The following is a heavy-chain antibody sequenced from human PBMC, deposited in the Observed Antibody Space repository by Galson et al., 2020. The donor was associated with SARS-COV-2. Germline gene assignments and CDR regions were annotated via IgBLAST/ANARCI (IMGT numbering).Heavy chain of an antibody. CDR1: GGSISSSSYY. Sequence: SETLSLTCTVTGGSISSSSYYWGWIRQPPGKGQEWIGSIYYSGSTYYNPSLKSRVTISVDTSKNQFSLKLSSVTAADTAVYYCARVDCSSTSCYIGYWGQGTLVTVSS. CDR3: ARVDCSSTSCYIGY. V-gene: IGHV4-39*07. D-gene: IGHD2-2*02. J-gene: IGHJ4*02. CDR2: IYYSGST.